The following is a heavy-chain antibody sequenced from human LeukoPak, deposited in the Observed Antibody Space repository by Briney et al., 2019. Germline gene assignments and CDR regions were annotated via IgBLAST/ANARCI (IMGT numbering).Heavy chain of an antibody. CDR1: GGSFSSSRYY. Sequence: PSETLSLTCTVSGGSFSSSRYYWGWIRQPPGKGLEWIGSIYYSGSTYYSPSLKSRVTISVDTSKNQFSLKLSSVTAADTAVYYCAREVTNYYYYYMDVWGKGTTVTVSS. D-gene: IGHD4-23*01. CDR2: IYYSGST. CDR3: AREVTNYYYYYMDV. V-gene: IGHV4-39*02. J-gene: IGHJ6*03.